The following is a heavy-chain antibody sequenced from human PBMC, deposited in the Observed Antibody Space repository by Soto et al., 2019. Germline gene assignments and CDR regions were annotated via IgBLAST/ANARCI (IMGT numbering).Heavy chain of an antibody. V-gene: IGHV1-69*13. J-gene: IGHJ4*02. CDR1: GGTFSSYA. Sequence: SVKVSCKASGGTFSSYAISWVRQAPGQGLEWMGGIIPIFGTANYAQKFQGRVTITADESTSTAYMELSSLRSEDTAVYYCARDRDYYYDSSGYYYDWGQGTLVTVSS. D-gene: IGHD3-22*01. CDR3: ARDRDYYYDSSGYYYD. CDR2: IIPIFGTA.